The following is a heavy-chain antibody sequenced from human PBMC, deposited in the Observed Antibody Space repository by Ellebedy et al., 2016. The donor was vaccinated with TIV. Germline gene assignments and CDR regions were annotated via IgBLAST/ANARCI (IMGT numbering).Heavy chain of an antibody. CDR1: GGSIGAYY. CDR3: ARHPTAWELLFDY. Sequence: MPSETLSLTCTVSGGSIGAYYWSWIRQPPGKGLEWIGYVYYSGSTNYSPSLKSRVTISVDTSKNQFSLKLRSVTAADTAVYYCARHPTAWELLFDYWGQGTLVTVSS. D-gene: IGHD1-26*01. J-gene: IGHJ4*02. CDR2: VYYSGST. V-gene: IGHV4-59*08.